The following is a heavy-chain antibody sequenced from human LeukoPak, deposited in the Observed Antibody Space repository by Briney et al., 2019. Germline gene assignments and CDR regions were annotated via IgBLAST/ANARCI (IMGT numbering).Heavy chain of an antibody. D-gene: IGHD1-26*01. V-gene: IGHV3-9*01. CDR3: AKDISSSGSSTYLFGY. Sequence: SGGSLRLSCAASGFTFDDYAMHWVRQAPGKGLEWVSGISWNSGSIGYADSVKGRFTISRDNAKNSLYLQMNSLRAEDTALYYCAKDISSSGSSTYLFGYWGQGILVTVSS. J-gene: IGHJ4*02. CDR1: GFTFDDYA. CDR2: ISWNSGSI.